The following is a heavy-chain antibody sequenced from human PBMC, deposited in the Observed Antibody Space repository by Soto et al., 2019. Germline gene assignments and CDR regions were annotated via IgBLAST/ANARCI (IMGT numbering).Heavy chain of an antibody. CDR1: GFSFSTYS. CDR3: ARWDGYGDV. J-gene: IGHJ4*02. CDR2: LSGGGSNT. D-gene: IGHD4-17*01. Sequence: EVQLLESGGGLVQPGGSLRLSCAASGFSFSTYSMAWVRQTPGKGLAWVSGLSGGGSNTFYADSVQGRFTISVDNSKNTVYLQMHSLRVEDTAVYYCARWDGYGDVWGQGTLVTVSS. V-gene: IGHV3-23*01.